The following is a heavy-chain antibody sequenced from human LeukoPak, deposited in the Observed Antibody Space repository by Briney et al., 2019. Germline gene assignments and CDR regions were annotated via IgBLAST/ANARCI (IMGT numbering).Heavy chain of an antibody. V-gene: IGHV4-39*07. CDR2: IYYSGST. D-gene: IGHD2-15*01. J-gene: IGHJ4*02. CDR1: GGSISSSSYY. CDR3: ARSAPYCSSGNCYSPDY. Sequence: PSETLSLTCTVSGGSISSSSYYWGWIRQPPGKGLEWIGSIYYSGSTYYNPSLKSRVTISVDTSKNQFSLKLSSVTAADTAVYYCARSAPYCSSGNCYSPDYWGQGTLVTVSS.